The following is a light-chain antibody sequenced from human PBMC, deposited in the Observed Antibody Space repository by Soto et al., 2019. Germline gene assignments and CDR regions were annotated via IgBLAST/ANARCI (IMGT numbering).Light chain of an antibody. CDR3: QQYNNWPRT. CDR1: QSVSSSY. V-gene: IGKV3-15*01. Sequence: EIVLTQSPGTLSLSPGERATLSCRASQSVSSSYLAWYQQKPGQAPRLLIYGASTRATGIPARFSGSGSGTDFTLTISSLQSEDFAVYYCQQYNNWPRTLGQGTKVEIK. CDR2: GAS. J-gene: IGKJ1*01.